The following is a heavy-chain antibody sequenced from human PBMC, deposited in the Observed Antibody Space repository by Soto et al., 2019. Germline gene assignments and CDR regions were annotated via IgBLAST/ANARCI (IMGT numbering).Heavy chain of an antibody. Sequence: PGGSLRLSCAASGFTFRNNAMSWVRQTPGKGLEWVSGISGSGDTTYNADSEKGRFTLSRDNSKSTLFLQMNNLRADDTAVYYCARDLSYGGLDYWGQGVLVTVSS. V-gene: IGHV3-23*01. J-gene: IGHJ4*02. CDR2: ISGSGDTT. CDR3: ARDLSYGGLDY. D-gene: IGHD3-10*01. CDR1: GFTFRNNA.